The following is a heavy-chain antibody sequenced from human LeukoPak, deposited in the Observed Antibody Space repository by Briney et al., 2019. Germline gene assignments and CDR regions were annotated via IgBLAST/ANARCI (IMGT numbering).Heavy chain of an antibody. D-gene: IGHD1-7*01. CDR2: MNPNSGNT. CDR1: GYTFTSYD. V-gene: IGHV1-8*01. J-gene: IGHJ5*02. Sequence: ASVKVSCKASGYTFTSYDINWVRQATGQGLEWMGWMNPNSGNTGYAQKFQGRVTMTRNTSISTAYMELSSLRSEDTAVYYCARAGIDIQTAGTIHNWFDPWGQGTRVTVSS. CDR3: ARAGIDIQTAGTIHNWFDP.